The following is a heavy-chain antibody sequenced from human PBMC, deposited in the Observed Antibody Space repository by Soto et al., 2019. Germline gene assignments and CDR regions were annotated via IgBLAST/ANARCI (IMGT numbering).Heavy chain of an antibody. CDR2: IYYIGST. Sequence: QVQLQESGPGLVKPSETLSLTCTVSGGSVSSGSDYWSWIRQPPGKGLEWIGFIYYIGSTNYNHSLKSPVTIPLATSKNQLSLKLSSVTAAATAVYYCARRARSGGKAEIDYWGQGPLVTVSS. D-gene: IGHD2-15*01. CDR3: ARRARSGGKAEIDY. J-gene: IGHJ4*02. V-gene: IGHV4-61*01. CDR1: GGSVSSGSDY.